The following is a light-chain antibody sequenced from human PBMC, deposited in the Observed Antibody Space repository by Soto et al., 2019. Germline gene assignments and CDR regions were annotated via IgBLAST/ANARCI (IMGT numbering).Light chain of an antibody. V-gene: IGKV3-11*01. Sequence: EIALTQSPATLSLSPGERATLSCRANRTVFNFLIWYQQKPGQAPRLLIYDASNTATDIPARFSGTGSGKVFRLTISSLDPEDFVHYCYQQRAIWPYTFGPGTTLEIK. CDR1: RTVFNF. J-gene: IGKJ2*01. CDR2: DAS. CDR3: QQRAIWPYT.